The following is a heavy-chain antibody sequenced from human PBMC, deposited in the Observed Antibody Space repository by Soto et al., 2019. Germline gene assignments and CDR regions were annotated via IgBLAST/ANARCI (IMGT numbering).Heavy chain of an antibody. CDR3: ARAPKVSGSSQTRPGF. CDR2: ISQSGNT. J-gene: IGHJ4*02. Sequence: SETISLSCTIYNGNFKDHYGCWISKKHWKGLEWIGEISQSGNTNYSPSLKSRVSISIDTSKKQFSLNLASVSAADTAVYYCARAPKVSGSSQTRPGFWGQGTLVT. V-gene: IGHV4-34*01. CDR1: NGNFKDHY. D-gene: IGHD6-6*01.